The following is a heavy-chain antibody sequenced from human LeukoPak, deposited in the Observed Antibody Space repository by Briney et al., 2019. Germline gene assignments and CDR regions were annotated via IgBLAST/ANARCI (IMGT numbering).Heavy chain of an antibody. CDR1: GDSINSNY. CDR3: VREVGDWFDP. Sequence: PSETLSLTCTVSGDSINSNYWSWIRQPPGKGLEWIGYIYTRGNTNYNPSLKSRVTISADTSKNQLSLKVSSVTAADTAVYYCVREVGDWFDPWGQGTLATVSS. CDR2: IYTRGNT. V-gene: IGHV4-4*09. J-gene: IGHJ5*02.